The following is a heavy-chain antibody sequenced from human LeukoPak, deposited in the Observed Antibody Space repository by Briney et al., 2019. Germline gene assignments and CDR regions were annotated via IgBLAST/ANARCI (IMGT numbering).Heavy chain of an antibody. V-gene: IGHV4-39*07. CDR1: CWPLSSSIYH. CDR2: IYYSGST. J-gene: IGHJ4*02. D-gene: IGHD5-18*01. CDR3: ARARGYSYVLSGRYFDD. Sequence: SETLSLTCPVSCWPLSSSIYHWGWIRQPPGKGLEWIGSIYYSGSTYYSPSLKSRVTISVDTSKNPFSLKLSSVTAADTAVYYCARARGYSYVLSGRYFDDWGQGTLVTVSS.